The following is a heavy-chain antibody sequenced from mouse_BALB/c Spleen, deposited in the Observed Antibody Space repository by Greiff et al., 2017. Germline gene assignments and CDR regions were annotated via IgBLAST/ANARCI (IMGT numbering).Heavy chain of an antibody. CDR1: GYTFTDYA. D-gene: IGHD2-4*01. J-gene: IGHJ3*01. Sequence: VKLMESGAELVRPGVSVKISCKGSGYTFTDYAMHWVKQSHAKSLEWIGVISTYYGDASYNQKFKGKATMTVDKSSSTAYMELARLTSEDSAIYYCARGITPFAYWGQGTLVTVSA. CDR2: ISTYYGDA. CDR3: ARGITPFAY. V-gene: IGHV1S137*01.